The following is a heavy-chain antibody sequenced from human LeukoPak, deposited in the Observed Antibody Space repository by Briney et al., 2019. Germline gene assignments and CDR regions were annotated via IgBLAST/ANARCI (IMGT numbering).Heavy chain of an antibody. J-gene: IGHJ3*02. CDR3: ARDLLRITMIVVAHDAFDI. D-gene: IGHD3-22*01. V-gene: IGHV4-39*01. CDR1: GGSISSYY. Sequence: SETLSLTCTVSGGSISSYYWGWIRQPPGKGLEWIGSIYYSGSTYYNPSLKSRVTISVDTSKNQFSLKLSSVTAADTAVYYCARDLLRITMIVVAHDAFDIWGQGTMVAVSS. CDR2: IYYSGST.